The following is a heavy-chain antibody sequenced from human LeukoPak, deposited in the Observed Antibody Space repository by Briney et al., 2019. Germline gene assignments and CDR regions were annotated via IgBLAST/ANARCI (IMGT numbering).Heavy chain of an antibody. V-gene: IGHV1-69*04. CDR3: ASTPRGLDAFDI. Sequence: ASVTVSCKASGGTFSSYAISWVRQAPGQGLEWMGRIIPILGTANYAQKFQGRVTITADKSTSTAYMELSSLRSEDTAVYYCASTPRGLDAFDIWGQGTMVTVSS. CDR2: IIPILGTA. D-gene: IGHD3-10*01. J-gene: IGHJ3*02. CDR1: GGTFSSYA.